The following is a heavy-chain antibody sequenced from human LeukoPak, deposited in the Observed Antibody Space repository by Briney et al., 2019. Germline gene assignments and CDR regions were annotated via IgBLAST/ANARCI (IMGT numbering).Heavy chain of an antibody. J-gene: IGHJ3*02. D-gene: IGHD1-14*01. CDR2: IWYDGSNK. CDR3: ANRPERDAFDI. CDR1: GFTFSSYG. V-gene: IGHV3-33*06. Sequence: GGSLRLSCAASGFTFSSYGMHWVRQAPGKGLEWVAVIWYDGSNKYYADSVKGRFTISRDNSKNTLYLQMNSLRAEDTAVYYCANRPERDAFDIWGQGTMVTVSS.